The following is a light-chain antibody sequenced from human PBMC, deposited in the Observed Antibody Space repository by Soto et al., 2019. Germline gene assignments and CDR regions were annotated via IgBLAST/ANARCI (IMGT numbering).Light chain of an antibody. CDR2: EVN. V-gene: IGLV2-8*01. Sequence: QSALTQPPSASGSPGQSVAISCTGTSSDVGGYNYVSWYQQHPGKAPKLMIYEVNERPSGGPDRFSGSKSGNTASLTVSDLQAEDEADYYCSSYAGSSNVFGTGTKVTVL. CDR1: SSDVGGYNY. J-gene: IGLJ1*01. CDR3: SSYAGSSNV.